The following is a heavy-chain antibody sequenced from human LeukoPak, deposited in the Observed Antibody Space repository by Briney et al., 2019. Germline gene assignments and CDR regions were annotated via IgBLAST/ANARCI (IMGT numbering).Heavy chain of an antibody. D-gene: IGHD2-2*01. J-gene: IGHJ6*02. Sequence: SETLSLTCTVSGGSISNYYWSWIRQPPGEGLEWIGCVYYSGNTNYNPSLKSRVTISVDTSKNQFSLKLSSVTAADTAVYYCARAPDIVVVPAATYYYYYGMDVWDQGTTVTVSS. CDR1: GGSISNYY. CDR3: ARAPDIVVVPAATYYYYYGMDV. CDR2: VYYSGNT. V-gene: IGHV4-59*12.